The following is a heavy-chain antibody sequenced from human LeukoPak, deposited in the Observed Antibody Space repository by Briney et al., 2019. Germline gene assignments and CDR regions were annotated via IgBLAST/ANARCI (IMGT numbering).Heavy chain of an antibody. CDR2: IYYSGST. D-gene: IGHD6-13*01. CDR3: ARTKQQLVFGTLYHFDY. J-gene: IGHJ4*02. CDR1: GGSISSSSYY. Sequence: PSETLSLTCTVSGGSISSSSYYWGWIRQPPGKGLEWIGSIYYSGSTYYNPSLESRVTISVDTSKNQFSLKLSSVTAADTAVYYCARTKQQLVFGTLYHFDYWGQGTLVTVSS. V-gene: IGHV4-39*07.